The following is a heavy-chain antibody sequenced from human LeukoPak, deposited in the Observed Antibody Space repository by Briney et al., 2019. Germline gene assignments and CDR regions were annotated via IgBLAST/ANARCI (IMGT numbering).Heavy chain of an antibody. CDR3: AKVSCSSTSCYISYYYYGMDV. CDR2: ISYDGSNK. V-gene: IGHV3-30*18. Sequence: PGGSLRLSCAASGFTFSSYGMHWVRQAPGKGLEWVAVISYDGSNKYYADSVKGRFTISRDNSKNTLYLQMNSLRAEDTAVYYCAKVSCSSTSCYISYYYYGMDVWGQGTTVTVSS. CDR1: GFTFSSYG. J-gene: IGHJ6*02. D-gene: IGHD2-2*02.